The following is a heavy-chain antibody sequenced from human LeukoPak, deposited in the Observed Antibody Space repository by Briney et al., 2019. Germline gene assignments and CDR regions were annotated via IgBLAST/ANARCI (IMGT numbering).Heavy chain of an antibody. CDR3: ARFARLGELSLNYFDY. V-gene: IGHV1-46*01. J-gene: IGHJ4*02. Sequence: ASVKVSCKASGYTFTGYYMHWVRQAPGQGLEWMGIINPSGGSTSYAQKFQGRVTMTRDTSTSTVYMELSSLRSEDTAVYHCARFARLGELSLNYFDYWGQGTLVTVSS. CDR1: GYTFTGYY. CDR2: INPSGGST. D-gene: IGHD3-16*02.